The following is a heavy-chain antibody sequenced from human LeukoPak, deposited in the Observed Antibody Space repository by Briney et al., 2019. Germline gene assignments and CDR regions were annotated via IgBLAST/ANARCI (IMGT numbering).Heavy chain of an antibody. Sequence: ASVKVSCKASGYTFTSYYMHWVRQAPGQGLEWMGIINPNGGSTSYAQKFQGRVTMTRDTATSTVYMELSSLRSEDTAVYYCARGEHYYDSSGLLDYWGQGTLVTVSS. V-gene: IGHV1-46*01. J-gene: IGHJ4*02. CDR2: INPNGGST. D-gene: IGHD3-22*01. CDR1: GYTFTSYY. CDR3: ARGEHYYDSSGLLDY.